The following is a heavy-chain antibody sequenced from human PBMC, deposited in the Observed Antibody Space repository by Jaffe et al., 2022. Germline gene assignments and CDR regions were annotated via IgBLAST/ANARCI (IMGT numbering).Heavy chain of an antibody. J-gene: IGHJ4*02. CDR1: GFTFSSYA. V-gene: IGHV3-64*01. CDR3: ARGVTSTTVTIQFDY. CDR2: ISSNGGST. Sequence: EVQLVESGGGLVQPGGSLRLSCAASGFTFSSYAMHWVRQAPGKGLEYVSAISSNGGSTYYANSVKGRFTISRDNSKNTLYLQMGSLRAEDMAVYYCARGVTSTTVTIQFDYWGQGTLVTVSS. D-gene: IGHD4-17*01.